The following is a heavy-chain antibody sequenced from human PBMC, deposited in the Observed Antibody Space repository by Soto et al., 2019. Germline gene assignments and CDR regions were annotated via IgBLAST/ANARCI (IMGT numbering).Heavy chain of an antibody. CDR1: GFTFSSYA. D-gene: IGHD3-3*01. Sequence: EVQLLESGGGLVQPGGSLRLSCAASGFTFSSYAMSWVRQAPGKGLEWVSVVSGRAGSTYYADSVKGRFTISRDNSKNTLYLQMNSLRGEDTAVYYCAKDASSGITSFDSWGRGTVVTVSS. V-gene: IGHV3-23*01. CDR2: VSGRAGST. CDR3: AKDASSGITSFDS. J-gene: IGHJ2*01.